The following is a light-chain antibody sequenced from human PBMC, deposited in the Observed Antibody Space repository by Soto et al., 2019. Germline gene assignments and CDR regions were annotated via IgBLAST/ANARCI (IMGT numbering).Light chain of an antibody. CDR1: QSVNSNY. J-gene: IGKJ4*01. Sequence: EIVLTQSPGTLSLAPGDRATLSCRASQSVNSNYLAWYQQKPGQAPRLLLYGASSRAIGIPDRFSGSGSGTELTLTISRLEPEDFAVYYCQQYDASPPLTFGGGTKVEIK. CDR3: QQYDASPPLT. V-gene: IGKV3-20*01. CDR2: GAS.